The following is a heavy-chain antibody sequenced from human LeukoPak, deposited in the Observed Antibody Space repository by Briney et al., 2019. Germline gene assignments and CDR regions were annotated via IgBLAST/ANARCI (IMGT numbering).Heavy chain of an antibody. CDR3: ASGGPSSSSDY. D-gene: IGHD6-6*01. V-gene: IGHV1-8*01. CDR1: GXXXXXYD. J-gene: IGHJ4*02. CDR2: MNPNSGNT. Sequence: KXXCKASGXXXXXYDXNWVRQXTXQGXEWMGWMNPNSGNTGYAQKFQGRVTMTRNTSISTAYMELSSLRSEDTAVYYCASGGPSSSSDYWGQGTLVTVSS.